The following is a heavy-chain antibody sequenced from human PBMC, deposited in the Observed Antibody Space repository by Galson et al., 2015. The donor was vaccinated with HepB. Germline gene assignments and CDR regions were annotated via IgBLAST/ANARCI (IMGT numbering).Heavy chain of an antibody. D-gene: IGHD2-2*01. CDR2: ISNTGSST. CDR3: AKDLSLSSRASKFDY. J-gene: IGHJ4*02. V-gene: IGHV3-23*01. CDR1: GFTFSSYA. Sequence: SLRLSCAASGFTFSSYAMSWVRQAPGKGLEWVSAISNTGSSTYYADPVKGRFTISRDNSKNTNTLYPQMDSLRADDTAVYYCAKDLSLSSRASKFDYWGQGTLVTVSS.